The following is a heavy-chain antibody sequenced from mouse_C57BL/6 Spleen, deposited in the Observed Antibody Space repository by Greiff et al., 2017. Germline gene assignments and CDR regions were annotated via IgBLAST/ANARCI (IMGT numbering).Heavy chain of an antibody. CDR1: GYTFTSYW. V-gene: IGHV1-74*01. CDR2: IHPSDSDT. J-gene: IGHJ3*01. D-gene: IGHD1-1*01. CDR3: AMGYYGSSYPFAY. Sequence: VQLQQPGAELVKPGASVKVSCKASGYTFTSYWMHWVKQRPGQGLEWIGRIHPSDSDTNYNQKFKGKATLTVDKSSSTAYMQLSSLTSEDSAVYYCAMGYYGSSYPFAYWGQGTLVTVSA.